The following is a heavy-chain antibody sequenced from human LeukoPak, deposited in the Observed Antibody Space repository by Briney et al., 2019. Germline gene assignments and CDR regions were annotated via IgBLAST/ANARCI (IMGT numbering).Heavy chain of an antibody. J-gene: IGHJ4*02. D-gene: IGHD3-10*01. Sequence: WETLSLTCTVSGVSISSSTNNWGRMRHAQGKGLEWIGSSYCSRRTYYNSSLGSLATLSVDTSKHQFSLKLSCVTAADTAVYYCARWGGGFDYWGQGTLVTVSS. CDR3: ARWGGGFDY. CDR2: SYCSRRT. CDR1: GVSISSSTNN. V-gene: IGHV4-39*07.